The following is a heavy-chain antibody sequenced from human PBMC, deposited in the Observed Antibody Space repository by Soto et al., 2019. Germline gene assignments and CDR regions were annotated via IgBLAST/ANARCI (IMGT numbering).Heavy chain of an antibody. Sequence: ASVKVSCKASGYTFTSYYMHWVRQAPGQGLEWMGIINPSGGSTSYAQKFQGRVTMTRDTSTSTVYMELSSLRSEDTAVYYFAIEKQQLVQTHYYYYYGMDVWGQGTTVTVSS. V-gene: IGHV1-46*01. CDR3: AIEKQQLVQTHYYYYYGMDV. D-gene: IGHD6-13*01. CDR2: INPSGGST. CDR1: GYTFTSYY. J-gene: IGHJ6*02.